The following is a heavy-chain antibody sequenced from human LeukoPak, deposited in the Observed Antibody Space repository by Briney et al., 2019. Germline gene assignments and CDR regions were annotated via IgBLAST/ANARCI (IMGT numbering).Heavy chain of an antibody. D-gene: IGHD5-18*01. Sequence: PGGSLRLSCAASGFSFSSYWMHWVRQAPGKGLVWASRINSAGSSTSYAVSVEGRITISRDNAKNTLYLQMNSLRAEDTAVYFCARGGGYSYGLVDYWGQGTLVTVSS. V-gene: IGHV3-74*01. CDR3: ARGGGYSYGLVDY. CDR2: INSAGSST. CDR1: GFSFSSYW. J-gene: IGHJ4*02.